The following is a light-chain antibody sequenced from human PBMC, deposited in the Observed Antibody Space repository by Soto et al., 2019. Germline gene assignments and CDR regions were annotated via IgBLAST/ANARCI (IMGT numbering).Light chain of an antibody. J-gene: IGLJ2*01. CDR3: SSYASSVAVV. CDR1: NSDIGAYNF. CDR2: EVS. Sequence: QSVLTQPASVSGSPGQSITLSCTGTNSDIGAYNFVSWYQQHPGKAPKLMIYEVSNRPSGISNRFSGSKSGNTASLTISGLQAEDEAAYYCSSYASSVAVVFGGGTKLTVL. V-gene: IGLV2-14*01.